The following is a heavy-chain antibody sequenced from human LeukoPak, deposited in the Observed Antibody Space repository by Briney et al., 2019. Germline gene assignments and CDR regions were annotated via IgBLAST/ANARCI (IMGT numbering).Heavy chain of an antibody. CDR2: ISWNSGSI. J-gene: IGHJ4*02. CDR1: GFTFDDYA. D-gene: IGHD5-18*01. CDR3: AKDRGYSYGNGVDY. Sequence: GGSLRLSCAASGFTFDDYAMRWVRQAPGKGLEWVSGISWNSGSIHYADSVKGRFTISRDNAKNSLYLQMNSLRAEDMALYYCAKDRGYSYGNGVDYWGQGTLVTVSS. V-gene: IGHV3-9*03.